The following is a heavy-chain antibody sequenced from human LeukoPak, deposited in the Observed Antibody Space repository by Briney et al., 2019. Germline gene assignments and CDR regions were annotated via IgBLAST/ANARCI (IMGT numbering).Heavy chain of an antibody. J-gene: IGHJ4*02. CDR1: GFTFNTYS. CDR2: IRSSSSTI. CDR3: ARDGIVGSPLFKFDY. D-gene: IGHD1-26*01. Sequence: GGSLRLSCAVSGFTFNTYSMNWVRQAPGKGLEWVSYIRSSSSTIYYADSVKGRFTISRDNAKNSLYLQMNSLRDEDTAVYYCARDGIVGSPLFKFDYWGRGTLVTVSS. V-gene: IGHV3-48*02.